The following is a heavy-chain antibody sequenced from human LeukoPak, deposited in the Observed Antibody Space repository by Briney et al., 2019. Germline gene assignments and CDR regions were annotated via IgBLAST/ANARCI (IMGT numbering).Heavy chain of an antibody. D-gene: IGHD6-13*01. CDR2: INHSGST. V-gene: IGHV4-34*01. CDR1: GGSFSDYY. J-gene: IGHJ6*02. Sequence: SETLSLTCAVYGGSFSDYYWSWIRQPPGKGLEWIGEINHSGSTNYNPSLKSRVTISVDTSKNQFSLKLSSVTAADTAVYYCARGHIAARVYGYYYGMDVWGQGTTVTVSS. CDR3: ARGHIAARVYGYYYGMDV.